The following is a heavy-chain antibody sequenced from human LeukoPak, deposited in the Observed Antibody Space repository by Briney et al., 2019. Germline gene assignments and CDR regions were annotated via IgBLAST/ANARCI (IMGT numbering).Heavy chain of an antibody. D-gene: IGHD6-19*01. CDR2: ISYDGSNK. V-gene: IGHV3-30-3*01. CDR3: ARGPLGYSSG. Sequence: TGGSLRLSCAASGFTFSSYAMHWVRQAPGKGLEWVAVISYDGSNKYYADSVKGRFTISRDNSKNTLYLQMNSLRAEDTAVYYCARGPLGYSSGWGQGTLVTVSS. J-gene: IGHJ4*02. CDR1: GFTFSSYA.